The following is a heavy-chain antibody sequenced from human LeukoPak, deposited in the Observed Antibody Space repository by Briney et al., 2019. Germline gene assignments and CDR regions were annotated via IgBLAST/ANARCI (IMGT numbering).Heavy chain of an antibody. CDR1: GYSFTSYD. J-gene: IGHJ4*02. CDR3: ARHLQNTAMIILAY. Sequence: ASVKVSCKASGYSFTSYDINWVRQAACQGLEWMGWMNLFSGDTDYAQKFQGRITLTRDTSMITVYMELSNLRSDDTAIYFCARHLQNTAMIILAYWGQGTQVPVSS. CDR2: MNLFSGDT. D-gene: IGHD5-18*01. V-gene: IGHV1-8*01.